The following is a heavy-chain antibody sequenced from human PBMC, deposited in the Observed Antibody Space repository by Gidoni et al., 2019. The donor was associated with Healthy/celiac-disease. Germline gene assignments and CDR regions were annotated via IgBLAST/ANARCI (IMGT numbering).Heavy chain of an antibody. D-gene: IGHD3-10*01. CDR2: IFHSGST. Sequence: QVQLQESGPGLVKPSGTLSLTCAVSGGSISSRNWWSWVRQPTGKGLEWIGEIFHSGSTNYNPSLKSRVTISVDKSKNQFSLKLSSVTAADTAVYYCARLDYYGSGSYSLPLFDYWGQGTLVTVSS. V-gene: IGHV4-4*02. J-gene: IGHJ4*02. CDR1: GGSISSRNW. CDR3: ARLDYYGSGSYSLPLFDY.